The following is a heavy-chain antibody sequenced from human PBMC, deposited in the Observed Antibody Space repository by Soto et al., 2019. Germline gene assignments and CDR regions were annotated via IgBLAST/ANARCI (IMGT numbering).Heavy chain of an antibody. CDR3: AKDRFGLWFGEFSLFPGGGGMDV. V-gene: IGHV3-23*01. CDR1: GFTFSSYA. J-gene: IGHJ6*02. CDR2: ISGSGGST. D-gene: IGHD3-10*01. Sequence: EVQLLESGGGLVQPGGSLRLSCAASGFTFSSYAMSWVRQAPGKGLEWVSAISGSGGSTYYADSVKGRFTISRDNSKNTVYLQMNSLRAEDTAVYYCAKDRFGLWFGEFSLFPGGGGMDVWGQGTTVTVSS.